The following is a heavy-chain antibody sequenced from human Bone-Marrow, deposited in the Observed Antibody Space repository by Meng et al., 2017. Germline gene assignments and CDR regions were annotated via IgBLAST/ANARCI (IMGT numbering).Heavy chain of an antibody. CDR3: ARGVASPIFSTVVTPAFDY. CDR2: INHSGST. CDR1: GGSFSGYY. V-gene: IGHV4-34*01. Sequence: VELEQWGAGRLKASGTLSLTCAVYGGSFSGYYWSWIRQPPGKGLEWIGEINHSGSTNYNPSLKSRVTISVDTSKNQFSLKLSSVTAADTAVYYCARGVASPIFSTVVTPAFDYWGQGTLVTVSS. J-gene: IGHJ4*02. D-gene: IGHD4-23*01.